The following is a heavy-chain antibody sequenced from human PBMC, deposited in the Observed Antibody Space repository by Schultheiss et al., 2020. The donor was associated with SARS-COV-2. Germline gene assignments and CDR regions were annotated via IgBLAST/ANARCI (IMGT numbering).Heavy chain of an antibody. J-gene: IGHJ4*02. CDR1: GGSISSYY. CDR2: IYTSGST. CDR3: ARDVVVPAASEYYFDY. V-gene: IGHV4-4*07. D-gene: IGHD2-2*01. Sequence: GSLRLSCTVSGGSISSYYWSWIRQPAGKGLEWIGRIYTSGSTNYNPSLKSRVTMSVDTSKNQFSLKLSSVTAADTAVYYCARDVVVPAASEYYFDYWGQGTLVTVSS.